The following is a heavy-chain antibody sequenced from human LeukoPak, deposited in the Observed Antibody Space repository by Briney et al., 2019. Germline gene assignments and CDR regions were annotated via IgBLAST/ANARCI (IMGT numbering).Heavy chain of an antibody. CDR2: IYYSGST. V-gene: IGHV4-59*01. Sequence: AETLSLTCTVSGGSISIYYWSWIRQPPGKGLEWIGYIYYSGSTNYNPSRKRRVTISVDTSKTKFSLKLTSVHDADTAVYYCERGSSQWLGAFDYWGQGTLVTVSS. D-gene: IGHD6-19*01. CDR3: ERGSSQWLGAFDY. CDR1: GGSISIYY. J-gene: IGHJ4*02.